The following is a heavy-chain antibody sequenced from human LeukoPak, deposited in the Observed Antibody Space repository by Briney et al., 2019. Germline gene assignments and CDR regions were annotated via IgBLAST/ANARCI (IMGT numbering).Heavy chain of an antibody. CDR2: IYYSGST. CDR3: ARAPYFYDSSGYPKPAYYFDH. D-gene: IGHD3-22*01. Sequence: SETLSLTCTVSGGSISSAGYYWSWIRQHPGKGLEWIGYIYYSGSTYYNPSLKSRVTISPDTSKNQFSLKLSSVTAADTAVYYCARAPYFYDSSGYPKPAYYFDHWGQGTLVTVSS. CDR1: GGSISSAGYY. J-gene: IGHJ4*02. V-gene: IGHV4-31*03.